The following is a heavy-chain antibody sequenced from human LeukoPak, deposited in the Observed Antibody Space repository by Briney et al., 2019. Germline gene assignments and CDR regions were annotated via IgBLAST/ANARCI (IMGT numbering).Heavy chain of an antibody. CDR1: GFTFRSYE. J-gene: IGHJ3*02. Sequence: GGSLRLSCAASGFTFRSYEIHWVRRAPGKGREWISYISTSGDTMYYADSVKGRFTISRHNAKNSVYLHMNSLRAEDTAVYYCARDVDESYYYDSSGNPSGAVDIWGQGTTVTVSS. V-gene: IGHV3-48*03. CDR3: ARDVDESYYYDSSGNPSGAVDI. CDR2: ISTSGDTM. D-gene: IGHD3-22*01.